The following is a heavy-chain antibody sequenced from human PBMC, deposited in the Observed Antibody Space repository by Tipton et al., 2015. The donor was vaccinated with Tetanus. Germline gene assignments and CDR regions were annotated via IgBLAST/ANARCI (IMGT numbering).Heavy chain of an antibody. CDR1: GFTVSNTY. CDR3: ACHRHSNWFDY. D-gene: IGHD6-13*01. J-gene: IGHJ4*02. Sequence: SLRLSCAASGFTVSNTYMSWVRQAPGQGLEWISYISGVGGTVNHADSVKGRFTISRDNAKDSLYLQMNSLRDEDTAVYFCACHRHSNWFDYWGQGTLVTVSS. CDR2: ISGVGGTV. V-gene: IGHV3-11*04.